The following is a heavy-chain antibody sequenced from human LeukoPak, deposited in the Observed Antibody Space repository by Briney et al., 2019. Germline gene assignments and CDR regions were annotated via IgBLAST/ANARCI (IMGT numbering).Heavy chain of an antibody. J-gene: IGHJ4*02. D-gene: IGHD2-2*03. Sequence: GGSLRLSCAASGFTLSSFGTHWVRQAPGKGLEWVSGINGRGDGTYYADSVKGRFTVSRDNSKNTVYLQIHSLRAEDTAVYYCAKDRPNGLDYWGQGTLVTVSS. CDR2: INGRGDGT. V-gene: IGHV3-23*01. CDR3: AKDRPNGLDY. CDR1: GFTLSSFG.